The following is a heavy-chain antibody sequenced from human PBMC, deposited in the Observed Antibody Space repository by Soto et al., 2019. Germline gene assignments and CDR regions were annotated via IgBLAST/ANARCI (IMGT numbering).Heavy chain of an antibody. V-gene: IGHV1-24*01. CDR3: ATVSTMVRGVIRAFDI. Sequence: ASVKVSCKVSGYTLTELSMHWVRQAPGKGLEWMGGFDPEDGETIYAQKFQGRVTMTEDTSTDTAYMELSSLRSEDTAVYYCATVSTMVRGVIRAFDIWGQGTMVTVSS. CDR2: FDPEDGET. J-gene: IGHJ3*02. CDR1: GYTLTELS. D-gene: IGHD3-10*01.